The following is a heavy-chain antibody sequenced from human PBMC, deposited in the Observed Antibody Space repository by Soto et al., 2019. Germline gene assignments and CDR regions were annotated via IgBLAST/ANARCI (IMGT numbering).Heavy chain of an antibody. Sequence: SVKVSCKASGGTVSSYAISWVRQAPGQGLEWMGGIIPIFGTANYAQKFQGRVTITADESTSTAYMELSSLRSEDTAVYYCARGRTYWSGGSCYQAYYRGQGTLGTVSS. V-gene: IGHV1-69*13. CDR3: ARGRTYWSGGSCYQAYY. CDR1: GGTVSSYA. D-gene: IGHD2-15*01. J-gene: IGHJ4*02. CDR2: IIPIFGTA.